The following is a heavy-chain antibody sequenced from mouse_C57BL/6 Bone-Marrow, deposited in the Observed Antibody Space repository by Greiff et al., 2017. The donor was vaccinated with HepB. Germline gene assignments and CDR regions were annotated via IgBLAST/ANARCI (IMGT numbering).Heavy chain of an antibody. CDR3: ARDDGYYGRYFDV. CDR1: GYTFTSSW. V-gene: IGHV1-50*01. D-gene: IGHD2-3*01. J-gene: IGHJ1*03. Sequence: QQSCKASGYTFTSSWMQWVKQRPGQGLEWIGEIDPSDSYTNYNQKFKGKATLTVDTSSSTAYMQLSSLTSEDSAVYYCARDDGYYGRYFDVWGTGTTVTVSS. CDR2: IDPSDSYT.